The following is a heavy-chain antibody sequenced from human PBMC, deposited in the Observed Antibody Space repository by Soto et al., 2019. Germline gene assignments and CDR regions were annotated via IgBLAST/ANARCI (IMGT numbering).Heavy chain of an antibody. Sequence: GGSLRLSSEASGFRFSGYYMSWVRQAQGKWLEWVDNVNEDGSEKYYVDSVKGRFTVSRDNANNSLYLQMNSLRAEDTAVYYCEKWGGAGSDYSGQGTPVTVSS. CDR3: EKWGGAGSDY. CDR2: VNEDGSEK. V-gene: IGHV3-7*01. J-gene: IGHJ4*02. CDR1: GFRFSGYY. D-gene: IGHD1-26*01.